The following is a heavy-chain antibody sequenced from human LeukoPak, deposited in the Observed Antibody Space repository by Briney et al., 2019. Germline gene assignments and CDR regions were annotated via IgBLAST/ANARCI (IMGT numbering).Heavy chain of an antibody. CDR1: GYTFTGYY. CDR3: RTDRYGDYGDYIGY. D-gene: IGHD4-17*01. V-gene: IGHV1-2*02. CDR2: INPNSGGT. Sequence: ASVKVSCKASGYTFTGYYMHWVRQAPGQGLEWMGWINPNSGGTNYAQKFHGRVTMTRDTSISTAYVDLSRLRSDDTAVYYCRTDRYGDYGDYIGYWGQGTLVTVSS. J-gene: IGHJ4*02.